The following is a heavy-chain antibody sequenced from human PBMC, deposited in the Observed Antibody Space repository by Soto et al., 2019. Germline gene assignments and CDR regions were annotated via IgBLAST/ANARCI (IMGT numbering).Heavy chain of an antibody. Sequence: PSETLSLTCTVSGGSISSGGYYWGWIRQHPGKGQEWIGYIYYSGTTYYNPSLQSRVTISLDTSKNQFSLKLTSVTAADTALYYCARHRVGTDYWGQGTLVTVSS. CDR1: GGSISSGGYY. CDR3: ARHRVGTDY. J-gene: IGHJ4*02. V-gene: IGHV4-31*03. D-gene: IGHD1-1*01. CDR2: IYYSGTT.